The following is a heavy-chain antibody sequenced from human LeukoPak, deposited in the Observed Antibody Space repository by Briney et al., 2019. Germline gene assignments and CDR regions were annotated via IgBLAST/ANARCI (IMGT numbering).Heavy chain of an antibody. J-gene: IGHJ4*02. CDR1: GFTFNSYA. D-gene: IGHD3-3*01. CDR3: AKVNIGVIFWSGYYTDY. CDR2: ISGSGGTT. Sequence: GGSLRLSCAASGFTFNSYAMSWVRQAPGKGLEWVSAISGSGGTTYYADSVKGRLTISRDNSKNTLYLQMNSLRAEDTAIYYCAKVNIGVIFWSGYYTDYWGQGTLVTVSS. V-gene: IGHV3-23*01.